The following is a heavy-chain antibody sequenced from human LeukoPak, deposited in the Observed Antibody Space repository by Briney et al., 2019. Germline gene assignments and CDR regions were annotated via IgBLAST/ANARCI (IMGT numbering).Heavy chain of an antibody. CDR2: ISAYNGNT. CDR1: GYTFTSYG. D-gene: IGHD2-8*01. J-gene: IGHJ6*02. V-gene: IGHV1-18*01. Sequence: ASVKVSCKASGYTFTSYGISWVRQAPGQGLEWMGWISAYNGNTNYAQKLQGRATMTTDTSTSTAYMELRSLRSDDTAVYYCAGGSSYVSRAYYYYGMDVWGQGTTVTVSS. CDR3: AGGSSYVSRAYYYYGMDV.